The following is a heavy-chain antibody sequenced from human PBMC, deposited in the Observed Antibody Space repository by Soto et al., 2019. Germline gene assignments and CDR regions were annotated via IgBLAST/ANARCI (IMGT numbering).Heavy chain of an antibody. CDR1: GFTFSSYG. CDR3: AKDLQSYSSSNYD. J-gene: IGHJ4*02. Sequence: QVQLVESGGGVVQPGRSLRLSCAASGFTFSSYGMHWVRKAPGKGLEWVAVISYDGSNKYYADSVKGRFTISRDNSKNTLYLQMNSLRAEDTAVYYCAKDLQSYSSSNYDWGQGTLVTVSS. D-gene: IGHD6-6*01. CDR2: ISYDGSNK. V-gene: IGHV3-30*18.